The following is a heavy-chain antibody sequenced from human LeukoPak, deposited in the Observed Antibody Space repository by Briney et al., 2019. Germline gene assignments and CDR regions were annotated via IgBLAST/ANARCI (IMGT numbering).Heavy chain of an antibody. J-gene: IGHJ4*02. Sequence: GGSLRLSCAASGFTFSSYSMNWVRQAPGKGLEWVSSISSSSYIYYADSVKGRFTISRDNAKNSLYLHMDRLRVEDMAVYYCARGGSARPDYWGQGTLVTVSS. CDR1: GFTFSSYS. CDR2: ISSSSYI. V-gene: IGHV3-21*01. CDR3: ARGGSARPDY. D-gene: IGHD6-6*01.